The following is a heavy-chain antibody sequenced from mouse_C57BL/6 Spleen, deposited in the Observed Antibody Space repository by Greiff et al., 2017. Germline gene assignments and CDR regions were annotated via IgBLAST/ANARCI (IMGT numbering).Heavy chain of an antibody. J-gene: IGHJ4*01. V-gene: IGHV14-1*01. CDR2: IDPEDGDT. CDR3: TLIPSITPVVAPVAMDY. D-gene: IGHD1-1*01. Sequence: VQLQQSGAELVRPGASVKLSCTASGFNIKDYYMHWVKQRPEQGLEWIGRIDPEDGDTEYAPKFPGKATMTADTSSNTAYLQLSSLTSEDTAVYYCTLIPSITPVVAPVAMDYWGQGPSVTVSS. CDR1: GFNIKDYY.